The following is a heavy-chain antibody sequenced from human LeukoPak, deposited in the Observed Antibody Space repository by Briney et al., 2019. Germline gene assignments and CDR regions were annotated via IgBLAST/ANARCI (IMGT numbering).Heavy chain of an antibody. CDR3: AKEYGEAYWGTFDS. CDR1: GFTFSSFG. CDR2: ISYDGSNK. J-gene: IGHJ4*02. V-gene: IGHV3-30*18. Sequence: PGGSLRLSCAASGFTFSSFGMHWVRQAPGKGLDWVAVISYDGSNKYYADSVKGRFTISRDNSKNTLYLHMNSLRPEDTAVYYCAKEYGEAYWGTFDSWGLGTLVTVSS. D-gene: IGHD2-21*01.